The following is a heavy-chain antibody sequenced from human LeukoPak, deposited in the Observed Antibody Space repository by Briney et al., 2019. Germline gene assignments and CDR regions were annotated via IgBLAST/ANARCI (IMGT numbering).Heavy chain of an antibody. J-gene: IGHJ6*03. CDR3: ARAGPPSRDYYYYMDV. CDR2: IIPILGIA. V-gene: IGHV1-69*04. Sequence: SVKVSCKASGGTFSSYAISWVRQAPGQGLEWMGRIIPILGIANYAQKFQGRVTITADESTGTVYMELNTLRSEDTAVYYCARAGPPSRDYYYYMDVWGTGTMVTVAS. CDR1: GGTFSSYA.